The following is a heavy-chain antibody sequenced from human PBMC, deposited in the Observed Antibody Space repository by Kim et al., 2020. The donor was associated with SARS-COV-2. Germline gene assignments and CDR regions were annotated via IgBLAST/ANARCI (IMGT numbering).Heavy chain of an antibody. CDR3: AKGWLRFRGYYYGMDV. D-gene: IGHD5-12*01. CDR2: IWYDGSNK. CDR1: GFTFSSYG. J-gene: IGHJ6*02. V-gene: IGHV3-33*06. Sequence: GGSLRLSCAASGFTFSSYGMHWVRQAPGKGLEWVAVIWYDGSNKYYADSVKGRFTISRDNSKNTLYLQMNSLRAEDTAVYYCAKGWLRFRGYYYGMDVWGQGTTVTVSS.